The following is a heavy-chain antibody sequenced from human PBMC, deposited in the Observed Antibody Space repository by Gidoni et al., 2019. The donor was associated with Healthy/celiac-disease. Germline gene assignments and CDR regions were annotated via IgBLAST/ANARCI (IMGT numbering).Heavy chain of an antibody. J-gene: IGHJ4*02. CDR3: AKSSGYYYDSSGYLDY. CDR1: GFTFRSYA. CDR2: ISGSGGST. D-gene: IGHD3-22*01. Sequence: EVQLLESGGGLVQPGGSLRLSCAASGFTFRSYAMSWVRQAPGKGLGWVSAISGSGGSTYYADSVKGRFTISRDNSKNTLYLQMNSLRAEDTAVYYCAKSSGYYYDSSGYLDYWGQGTLVTVSS. V-gene: IGHV3-23*01.